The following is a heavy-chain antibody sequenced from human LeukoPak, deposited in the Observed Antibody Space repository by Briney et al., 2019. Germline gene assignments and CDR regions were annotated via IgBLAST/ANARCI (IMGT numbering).Heavy chain of an antibody. CDR2: MNPNSGNT. CDR1: GYTFTSYD. J-gene: IGHJ6*03. Sequence: ASVKVSCKASGYTFTSYDINWVRQAAGQGIEWMGWMNPNSGNTGYAQKFQGRVTITRNTSISTAYMELSSLRSEDTAVYYCAREGRSHPYYYYMDVWGKGTTVTVSS. D-gene: IGHD3-3*01. CDR3: AREGRSHPYYYYMDV. V-gene: IGHV1-8*03.